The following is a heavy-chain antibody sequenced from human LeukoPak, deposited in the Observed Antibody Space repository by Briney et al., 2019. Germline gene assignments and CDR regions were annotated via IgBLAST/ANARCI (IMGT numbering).Heavy chain of an antibody. J-gene: IGHJ4*02. V-gene: IGHV4-59*08. CDR1: GGSISSYY. CDR2: IYYSGST. D-gene: IGHD6-19*01. Sequence: SETLSLTRTVSGGSISSYYWSWIRQPPGKGLEWIGYIYYSGSTNYNPSLKSRVTISVDTSKNQFSLKLSSVTAADTAVYYCASTGYSSGWVDYWGQGTLVTVSS. CDR3: ASTGYSSGWVDY.